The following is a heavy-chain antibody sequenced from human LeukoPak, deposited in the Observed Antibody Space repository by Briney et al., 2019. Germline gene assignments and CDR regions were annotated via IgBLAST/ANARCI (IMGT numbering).Heavy chain of an antibody. D-gene: IGHD3-10*01. J-gene: IGHJ4*02. CDR2: MNPNSDNT. CDR3: ARGSITMVRGVIGY. CDR1: GYTFTSYD. Sequence: ASVKVSCKASGYTFTSYDINWVRQATGQGLEWMGWMNPNSDNTGYAQKFQGRVTMTRNTSISTAYMELSSLRSEDTAVYYCARGSITMVRGVIGYWGQGTLVTVSS. V-gene: IGHV1-8*01.